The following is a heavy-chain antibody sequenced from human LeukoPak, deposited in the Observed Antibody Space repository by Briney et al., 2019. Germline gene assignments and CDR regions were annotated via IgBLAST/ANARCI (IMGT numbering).Heavy chain of an antibody. V-gene: IGHV3-30-3*01. D-gene: IGHD5-24*01. J-gene: IGHJ4*02. CDR3: ARASSTTLEMATITHY. Sequence: GGSLRLSCAASGFTFSSYAMHWVRQAPGKGLEWVAVISYDGSNKYYADSVKGRFTISRDNSKNTLYLQLNSLRAEDTAVYYCARASSTTLEMATITHYRGQGNPGHRLL. CDR2: ISYDGSNK. CDR1: GFTFSSYA.